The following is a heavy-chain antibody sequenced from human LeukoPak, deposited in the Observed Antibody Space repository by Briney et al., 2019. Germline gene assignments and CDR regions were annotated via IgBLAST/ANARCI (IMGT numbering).Heavy chain of an antibody. CDR2: FDPEDGET. J-gene: IGHJ6*02. CDR1: GYTFTELS. CDR3: GTRRHEGEWLLYYYGMDV. Sequence: ASVTVSFKVSGYTFTELSMHWVRQAPGKGLEWVGGFDPEDGETIYAQKFQGRVTMTEDTSTDTAYMELSSLRSEDTAVYYCGTRRHEGEWLLYYYGMDVWGQGTTVTVSS. D-gene: IGHD3-3*01. V-gene: IGHV1-24*01.